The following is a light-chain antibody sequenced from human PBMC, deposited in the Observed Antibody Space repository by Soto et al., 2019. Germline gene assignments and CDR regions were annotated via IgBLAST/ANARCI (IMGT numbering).Light chain of an antibody. CDR2: GAS. Sequence: EIVLTQSPGTLSLSPGERATLSCRASQSVDSNYLAWYQQKPGQAPRLRIYGASSRATGIPDRFSGGGSGTDFTLTISRLEPEDFAGYYCQLYCSGMFGQGTKVEIK. CDR1: QSVDSNY. V-gene: IGKV3-20*01. J-gene: IGKJ1*01. CDR3: QLYCSGM.